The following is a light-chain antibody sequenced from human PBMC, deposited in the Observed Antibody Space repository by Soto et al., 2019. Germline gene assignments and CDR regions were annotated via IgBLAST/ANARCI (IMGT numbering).Light chain of an antibody. CDR1: QTISGW. J-gene: IGKJ2*01. CDR3: QQYNRYPYT. V-gene: IGKV1-5*03. Sequence: DIPMTQSPSTLSASVGDRVTITCRASQTISGWLAWYQQKPGKAPKLLIYKASTLQSGVPSRFSGSGSGTEFTHTFSSLQPDDFATYYCQQYNRYPYTFGQGTKLEIK. CDR2: KAS.